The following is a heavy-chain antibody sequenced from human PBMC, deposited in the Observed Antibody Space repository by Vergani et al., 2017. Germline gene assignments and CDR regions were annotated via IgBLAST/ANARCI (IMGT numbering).Heavy chain of an antibody. J-gene: IGHJ6*02. CDR2: IYSGGST. D-gene: IGHD3-16*01. CDR1: GFTVSSNY. V-gene: IGHV3-66*01. Sequence: EVQLLESGGGLVQPGGSLRLSCAASGFTVSSNYMSWVRQAPGKGLEWVSVIYSGGSTYYADSVKGRFTISRDNSKSTLYLQMNSLRAEDTAVYYCARTYDYVWGSSPNSYYYYGMDVWGQGTTVTVSS. CDR3: ARTYDYVWGSSPNSYYYYGMDV.